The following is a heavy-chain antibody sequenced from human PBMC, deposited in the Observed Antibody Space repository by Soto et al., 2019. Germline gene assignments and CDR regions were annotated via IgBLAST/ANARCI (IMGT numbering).Heavy chain of an antibody. D-gene: IGHD1-7*01. CDR2: TYYRSRWYN. CDR1: GYSVSSNSAA. J-gene: IGHJ6*03. Sequence: SHTLSLTCVISGYSVSSNSAALNFILLSPSRGLDWLARTYYRSRWYNDYAVSVRSRITVNPDTSKNQFSLQLTSVTPEDTAVYYCAGTTSHHWLYMDVWGKGATVTVSS. V-gene: IGHV6-1*01. CDR3: AGTTSHHWLYMDV.